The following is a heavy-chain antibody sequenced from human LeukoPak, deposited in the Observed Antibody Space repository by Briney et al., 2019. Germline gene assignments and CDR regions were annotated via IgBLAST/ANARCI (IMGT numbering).Heavy chain of an antibody. V-gene: IGHV1-2*02. D-gene: IGHD1-26*01. CDR2: INPNSGGT. CDR3: ARRRDLYSGSYYPFDY. J-gene: IGHJ4*02. CDR1: GYTFTSYG. Sequence: ASVKVSCKASGYTFTSYGISWVRQAPGQGLEWMGWINPNSGGTNYAQKFQGRVTMTRDTSISTAYLQWSSLKASDTAMYYCARRRDLYSGSYYPFDYWGQGTLVTVSS.